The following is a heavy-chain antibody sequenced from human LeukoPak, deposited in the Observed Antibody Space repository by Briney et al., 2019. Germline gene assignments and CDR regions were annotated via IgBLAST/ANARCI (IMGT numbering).Heavy chain of an antibody. CDR1: GFTVSSNF. CDR3: ARDFYPPSGGFDY. CDR2: ISSSGSTI. V-gene: IGHV3-48*04. D-gene: IGHD2/OR15-2a*01. J-gene: IGHJ4*02. Sequence: GGSLRLSCAASGFTVSSNFMSWVRQAPGKGLEWVSYISSSGSTIYYADSVKGRFTISRDNAKNSLYLQMNSLRAEDTAVYYCARDFYPPSGGFDYWGQGTLVTVSS.